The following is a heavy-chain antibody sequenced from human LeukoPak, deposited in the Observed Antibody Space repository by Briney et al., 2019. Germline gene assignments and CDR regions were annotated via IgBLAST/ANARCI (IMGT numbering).Heavy chain of an antibody. J-gene: IGHJ4*02. Sequence: PSQTLSLTCTVSGGSISSGDYYWSWIRQPPGKGLEWIGCIYYSGSTYYNPSLKSRVTISVDTSKNQFSLKLSSVTAADTAVYYCARSGHGYVWGSYRPYYFDYWGQGTLVTVSS. CDR2: IYYSGST. CDR1: GGSISSGDYY. V-gene: IGHV4-30-4*01. CDR3: ARSGHGYVWGSYRPYYFDY. D-gene: IGHD3-16*02.